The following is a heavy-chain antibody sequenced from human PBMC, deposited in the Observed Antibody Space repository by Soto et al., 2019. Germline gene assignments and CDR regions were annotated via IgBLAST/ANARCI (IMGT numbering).Heavy chain of an antibody. CDR3: ARDEGSDYDFWSGYYNYYYSMDV. D-gene: IGHD3-3*01. J-gene: IGHJ6*02. Sequence: PGGSLILSCAASGFTFSSYWMSWVRQAPGKGLEWVANIKQDGSEKYYVDSVKGRFTISRDNAKNSLYLQMNSLRAEDTAVYYCARDEGSDYDFWSGYYNYYYSMDVWGQGTTVTVSS. CDR1: GFTFSSYW. CDR2: IKQDGSEK. V-gene: IGHV3-7*03.